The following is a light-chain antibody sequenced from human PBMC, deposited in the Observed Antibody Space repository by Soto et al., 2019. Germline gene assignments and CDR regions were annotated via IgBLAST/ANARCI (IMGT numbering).Light chain of an antibody. J-gene: IGLJ2*01. V-gene: IGLV2-14*03. CDR3: SSYTAPCPI. CDR1: STDVGRYNY. CDR2: NVS. Sequence: QSVLTQSATVSGSPGQSITISCTGTSTDVGRYNYVSWYQHHPGNAPKLIIYNVSNRPSGVSNRFSGSKSGNTASLTISGLQAEDEADYYCSSYTAPCPIFGGGTKLTVL.